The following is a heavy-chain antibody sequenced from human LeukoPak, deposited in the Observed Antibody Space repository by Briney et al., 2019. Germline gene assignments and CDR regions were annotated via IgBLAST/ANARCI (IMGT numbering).Heavy chain of an antibody. CDR3: ARGKYIDSGSYNVFDY. J-gene: IGHJ4*02. CDR2: MHYSGST. D-gene: IGHD3-10*01. V-gene: IGHV4-39*07. CDR1: GGSITKNGYY. Sequence: PSEPLSLTCSVSGGSITKNGYYWGWIRQSPETGLEWIGSMHYSGSTYYNPSLNSRVTISVDTSENQLSLKLSSVTAADTAVYYCARGKYIDSGSYNVFDYWGQGTLVTVSS.